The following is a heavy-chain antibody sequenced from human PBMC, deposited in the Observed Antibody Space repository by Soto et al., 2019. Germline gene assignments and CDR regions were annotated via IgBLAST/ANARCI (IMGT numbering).Heavy chain of an antibody. CDR2: IWYNGSKK. CDR1: GFTFSSYG. D-gene: IGHD2-15*01. CDR3: ARQLAVPYAAYAMDV. Sequence: QVHLVESGGGVVQPGRSLRLSCAASGFTFSSYGMLWVRQAPGKGLEWVAVIWYNGSKKYYGESVQGRFTIFRDNSENTLHLEMSSLRSEYTAVYYCARQLAVPYAAYAMDVWGQGTTVTVSS. J-gene: IGHJ6*02. V-gene: IGHV3-33*03.